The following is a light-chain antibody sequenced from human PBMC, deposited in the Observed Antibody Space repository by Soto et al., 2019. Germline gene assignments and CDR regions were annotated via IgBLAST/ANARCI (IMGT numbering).Light chain of an antibody. CDR1: QSISSS. Sequence: DIQMTQSPSSLSASVGDRVTITCRASQSISSSLDWYQQTPGKAPNLLIYGASSLQSGVPSRFSGSGFWTDFTLTISSLQPEDFATYYCQQSYSTPATFGQGTKVEIK. V-gene: IGKV1-39*01. CDR2: GAS. CDR3: QQSYSTPAT. J-gene: IGKJ1*01.